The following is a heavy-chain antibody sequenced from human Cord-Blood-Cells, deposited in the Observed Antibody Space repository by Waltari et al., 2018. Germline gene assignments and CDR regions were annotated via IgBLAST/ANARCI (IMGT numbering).Heavy chain of an antibody. CDR3: ARVCGGDCYEFFDY. D-gene: IGHD2-21*01. V-gene: IGHV1-3*01. J-gene: IGHJ4*02. CDR1: GYTFTRYA. Sequence: QVQLVQSGAEVKTPGASVKVSCKASGYTFTRYAMHWVRQAPGRRLEWMGWINAGNGNTKYSQKFQGRVTITSDTSASTAYMELSSLRSEDTAVYYCARVCGGDCYEFFDYWGQGTLVTVSS. CDR2: INAGNGNT.